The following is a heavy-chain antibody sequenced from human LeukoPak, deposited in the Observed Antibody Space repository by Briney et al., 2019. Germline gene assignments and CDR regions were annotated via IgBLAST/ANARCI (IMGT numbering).Heavy chain of an antibody. CDR3: ARVALSDITMTPYGMDV. CDR2: IYHSGST. CDR1: GGSISSSNW. D-gene: IGHD3-22*01. V-gene: IGHV4-4*02. J-gene: IGHJ6*02. Sequence: RTSETLSLTCAVSGGSISSSNWWSWVRQPPGKGLEWIGEIYHSGSTNYNPSLKSRVTISVDKSKNQFSLKLSSVTAADTAVYYCARVALSDITMTPYGMDVWGQGTTVTVS.